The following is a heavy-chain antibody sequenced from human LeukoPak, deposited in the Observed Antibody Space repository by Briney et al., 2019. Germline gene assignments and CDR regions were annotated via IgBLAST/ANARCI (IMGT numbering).Heavy chain of an antibody. CDR3: TTGESDQFDY. CDR2: IKSKTDGGTT. D-gene: IGHD5-24*01. Sequence: GGSLRLSCAASGFTFSSYGMHWVRQAPGKGLEWVGRIKSKTDGGTTDYAAPVKGRFTISRDDSKNTLYLQMNSLKTEDTAVYYCTTGESDQFDYWGQGTLVTVSS. J-gene: IGHJ4*02. V-gene: IGHV3-15*01. CDR1: GFTFSSYG.